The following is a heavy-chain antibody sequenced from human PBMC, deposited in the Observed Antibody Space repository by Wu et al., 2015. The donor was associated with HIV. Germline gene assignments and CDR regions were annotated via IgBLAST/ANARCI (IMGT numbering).Heavy chain of an antibody. D-gene: IGHD6-19*01. Sequence: QVQLQQGGARLLKPSETLSLICAVYGGSSSGYHWSWVRQSPVKGLEWIGEIIHIGDTNYNPSLKSRVTLSLDTSKNQLSLKLTSVTAADTAVYYCARHSGGWHSGAEYIQHWGQGTLVTVSS. V-gene: IGHV4-34*02. CDR2: IIHIGDT. CDR1: GGSSSGYH. CDR3: ARHSGGWHSGAEYIQH. J-gene: IGHJ1*01.